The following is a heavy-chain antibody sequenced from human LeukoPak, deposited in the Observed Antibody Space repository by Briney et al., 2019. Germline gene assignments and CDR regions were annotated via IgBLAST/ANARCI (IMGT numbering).Heavy chain of an antibody. CDR1: GFTFSSYS. CDR3: AKTTDNYYYYYMDV. CDR2: ISTSSSYI. D-gene: IGHD4-17*01. J-gene: IGHJ6*03. Sequence: PGGSLRLSCAASGFTFSSYSMNWVRQAPGKGLEWVSSISTSSSYIYYADSVRGRFTVSRDNAKNSLYLQMNSLRAEDTAVYFCAKTTDNYYYYYMDVWGKGTTVTVS. V-gene: IGHV3-21*01.